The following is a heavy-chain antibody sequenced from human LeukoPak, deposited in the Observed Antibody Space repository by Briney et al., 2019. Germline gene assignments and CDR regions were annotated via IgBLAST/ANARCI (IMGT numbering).Heavy chain of an antibody. CDR2: INYSGST. V-gene: IGHV4-34*01. J-gene: IGHJ5*02. CDR3: ARGRVEYSSSSGGWFDP. D-gene: IGHD6-6*01. Sequence: SSETLSLTCAVYGGSFSGYYWSWIRQPPGKGLEWIGEINYSGSTNYNPSLKSRVTISVDTSKNQFSLKLSSVTAADTAVYYCARGRVEYSSSSGGWFDPWGQGTLVTVSS. CDR1: GGSFSGYY.